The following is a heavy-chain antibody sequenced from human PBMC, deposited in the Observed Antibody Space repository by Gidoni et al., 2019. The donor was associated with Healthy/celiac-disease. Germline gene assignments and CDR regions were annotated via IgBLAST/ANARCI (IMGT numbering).Heavy chain of an antibody. CDR3: ARPTVTTSGGAFDI. CDR2: IIPILGIA. J-gene: IGHJ3*02. Sequence: QVQLVQSGAEVKKPGSSVKVSCKASEGTFSSYAISWVRQAPGQGLEWMGRIIPILGIANYAQKFQGRVTITADKSTSTAYMELSSLRSEDTAVYYCARPTVTTSGGAFDIWGQGTMVTVSS. V-gene: IGHV1-69*09. CDR1: EGTFSSYA. D-gene: IGHD4-17*01.